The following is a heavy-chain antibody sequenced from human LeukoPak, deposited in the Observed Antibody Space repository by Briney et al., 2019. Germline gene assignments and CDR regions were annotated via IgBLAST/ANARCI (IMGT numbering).Heavy chain of an antibody. Sequence: SETLSLTCTVSGGSISSYYWSWIRQPAGKGLEWIGRIYTSGSTNYNPSLKSRVTMSVDTSKNQFSLKLSSVTAADTAVYYCARAEPYDSSGYYRYYLDYWGQGTLVTVSS. CDR2: IYTSGST. V-gene: IGHV4-4*07. D-gene: IGHD3-22*01. J-gene: IGHJ4*02. CDR1: GGSISSYY. CDR3: ARAEPYDSSGYYRYYLDY.